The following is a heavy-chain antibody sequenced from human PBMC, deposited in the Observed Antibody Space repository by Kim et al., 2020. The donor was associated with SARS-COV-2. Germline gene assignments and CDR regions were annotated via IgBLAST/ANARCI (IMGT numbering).Heavy chain of an antibody. CDR3: ARTLDIITMVRGVHMGEYYFDY. CDR1: GYTFTSYA. CDR2: INAGNGNT. J-gene: IGHJ4*02. V-gene: IGHV1-3*01. Sequence: ASVKVSCKASGYTFTSYAMHWVRQAPGQRLEWMGWINAGNGNTKYSQKFQGRVTNTRDTSASTAYMELSSLRSEDTAVYYCARTLDIITMVRGVHMGEYYFDYWGQGTLVTVSS. D-gene: IGHD3-10*01.